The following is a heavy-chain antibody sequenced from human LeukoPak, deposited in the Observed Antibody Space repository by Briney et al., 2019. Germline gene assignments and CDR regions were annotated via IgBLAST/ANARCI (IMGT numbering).Heavy chain of an antibody. D-gene: IGHD3-3*01. J-gene: IGHJ4*02. Sequence: SQTLSLNCTVSGSSVSSDEYYWSWVRQYPGKGLEWIGYVYYSGSSYYIPSLESRVTMSVEVSKNQFSLELRSVAAADTAVYYCARVKVLRFLEWFLDFWGQGALVTVSS. CDR2: VYYSGSS. V-gene: IGHV4-31*03. CDR1: GSSVSSDEYY. CDR3: ARVKVLRFLEWFLDF.